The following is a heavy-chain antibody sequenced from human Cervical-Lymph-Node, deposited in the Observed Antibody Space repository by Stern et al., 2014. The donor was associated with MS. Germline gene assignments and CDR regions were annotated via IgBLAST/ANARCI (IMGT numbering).Heavy chain of an antibody. V-gene: IGHV2-5*02. D-gene: IGHD5-24*01. J-gene: IGHJ3*02. CDR1: GFSLSTSGVG. CDR3: AHRLEDGYSFPSAFDI. CDR2: IYWDDDK. Sequence: QITLKESGPTLVKPTQTLTLTCTFSGFSLSTSGVGVGWIRQPPGKALEWLELIYWDDDKRYRPYLKSRLTITKDTSKNQVVLTMTNMDPVDTATYYCAHRLEDGYSFPSAFDIWGQGTMVTVSS.